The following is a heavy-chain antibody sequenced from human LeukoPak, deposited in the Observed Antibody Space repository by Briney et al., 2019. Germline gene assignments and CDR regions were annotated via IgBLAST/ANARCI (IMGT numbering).Heavy chain of an antibody. CDR1: GFTVSSNY. J-gene: IGHJ6*02. Sequence: GGSLRLSCAASGFTVSSNYMSWVRQAPGKGLEWVSVIYSGGSTYYADSVKGRFTISRDNSKNTLYLQMNSLRAEDTAVYYCARDEPPVATISYYYGMDVWGQGTTVTVSS. V-gene: IGHV3-66*01. D-gene: IGHD5-12*01. CDR3: ARDEPPVATISYYYGMDV. CDR2: IYSGGST.